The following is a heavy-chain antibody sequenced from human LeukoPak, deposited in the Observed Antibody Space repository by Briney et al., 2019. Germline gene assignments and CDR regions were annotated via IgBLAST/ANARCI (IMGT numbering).Heavy chain of an antibody. Sequence: ASVKVSCKASGGTFSNYAISWVRQAPGQGLEWMGGIIPIFETANYAQKFQGRVTITADKSTNTAYMELSSLRSEDTAVYYCARRSGSWGIAATGAFDIWGQGTMVTVSS. CDR1: GGTFSNYA. CDR3: ARRSGSWGIAATGAFDI. D-gene: IGHD6-25*01. J-gene: IGHJ3*02. V-gene: IGHV1-69*06. CDR2: IIPIFETA.